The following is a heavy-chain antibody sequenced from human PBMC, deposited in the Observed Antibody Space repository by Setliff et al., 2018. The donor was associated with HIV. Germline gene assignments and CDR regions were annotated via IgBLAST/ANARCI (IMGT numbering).Heavy chain of an antibody. Sequence: GGSLRLSCAASGFTFSSYAMSWVRQAPGKGLEWVSGISGSGGSTSYADSVKGRFTISRDNSKNTLYLQMNSLRAEDTAVYYCARDPAMSGWALADWGQGTQVTVSS. CDR2: ISGSGGST. J-gene: IGHJ4*02. CDR1: GFTFSSYA. V-gene: IGHV3-23*01. CDR3: ARDPAMSGWALAD. D-gene: IGHD6-19*01.